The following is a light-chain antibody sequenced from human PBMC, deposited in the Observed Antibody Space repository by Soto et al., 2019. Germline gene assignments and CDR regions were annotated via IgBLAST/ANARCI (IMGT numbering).Light chain of an antibody. Sequence: DIQMTQSPSTLSASVGDRVTITCRASQSISSWLAWYQQKPGKAPKLLIYDASSLESGVPSRFSGSGYGTEFTLTISSLQPDDFATYYCQQYNSYQYTFGQGTKLEIK. CDR2: DAS. J-gene: IGKJ2*01. CDR3: QQYNSYQYT. CDR1: QSISSW. V-gene: IGKV1-5*01.